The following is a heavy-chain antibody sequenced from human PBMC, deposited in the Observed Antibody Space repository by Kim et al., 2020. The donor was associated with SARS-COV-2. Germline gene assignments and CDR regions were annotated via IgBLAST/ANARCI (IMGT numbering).Heavy chain of an antibody. CDR2: IYHSGST. CDR1: GGSISSGGYS. Sequence: SETLSLTCAVSGGSISSGGYSWSWIRQPPGKGLEWIGYIYHSGSTYYNPSLKSRVTISVDRSKNQFSLKLSSVTAADTAVYYCARHSTTFYYGDYMAYFDYWGQGTLVTVSS. J-gene: IGHJ4*02. CDR3: ARHSTTFYYGDYMAYFDY. D-gene: IGHD4-17*01. V-gene: IGHV4-30-2*01.